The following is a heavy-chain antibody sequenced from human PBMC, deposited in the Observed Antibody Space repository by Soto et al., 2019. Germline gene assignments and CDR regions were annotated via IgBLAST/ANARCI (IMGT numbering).Heavy chain of an antibody. CDR2: INYSGST. Sequence: QVQLQESGPGLVKPSETLSLTCTVSGGSVSSGSYYWSWIRQPPGKGLEWIGYINYSGSTNNNPSLNSRVTISVDTSKNQFSLKLSSVTAADTAVYYCARAGGVVIDYWGQGTLVIVSS. CDR1: GGSVSSGSYY. V-gene: IGHV4-61*01. D-gene: IGHD2-21*01. J-gene: IGHJ4*02. CDR3: ARAGGVVIDY.